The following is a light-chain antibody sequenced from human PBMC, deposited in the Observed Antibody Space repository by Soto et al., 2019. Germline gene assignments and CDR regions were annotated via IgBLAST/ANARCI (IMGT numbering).Light chain of an antibody. Sequence: QSALTQPASVSGSPGQSITISCTGTSSDVGDFNYVSWYQQLPGKAPKLMIYDVINRPSGVSNRFSGSKSGNTASLTISGLRPEDEADYYCSSYTSTSLFYVFGTGTQLTVL. V-gene: IGLV2-14*01. CDR3: SSYTSTSLFYV. J-gene: IGLJ1*01. CDR2: DVI. CDR1: SSDVGDFNY.